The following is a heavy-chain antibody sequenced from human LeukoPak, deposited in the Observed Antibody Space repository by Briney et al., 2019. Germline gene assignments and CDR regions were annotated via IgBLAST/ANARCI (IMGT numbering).Heavy chain of an antibody. J-gene: IGHJ4*02. CDR1: GFTFSSYW. CDR3: ARESYYDSSGFDY. Sequence: PGGSLRLSCAASGFTFSSYWLHWVRQAPGKGLVWVSRINTDGSTTDYADYVKGRFTISRDNAKYTLYLQVNSLGAEDTAVYYCARESYYDSSGFDYWGQGTLVTVSS. V-gene: IGHV3-74*01. CDR2: INTDGSTT. D-gene: IGHD3-22*01.